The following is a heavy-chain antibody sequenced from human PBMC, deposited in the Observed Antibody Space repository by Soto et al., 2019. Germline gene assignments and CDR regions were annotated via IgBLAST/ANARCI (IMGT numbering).Heavy chain of an antibody. CDR3: ARDCLLGVTAAISNWFDP. CDR1: GFTFSSYS. J-gene: IGHJ5*02. V-gene: IGHV3-48*01. Sequence: GGSLRLSCAASGFTFSSYSMNWVRQAPGKGLEWVSYISSSSSTIYYADSVKGRFTISRDNAKNSLYLQMNSLRAEDTAVYYWARDCLLGVTAAISNWFDPWGQGTLVNVSS. CDR2: ISSSSSTI. D-gene: IGHD2-2*02.